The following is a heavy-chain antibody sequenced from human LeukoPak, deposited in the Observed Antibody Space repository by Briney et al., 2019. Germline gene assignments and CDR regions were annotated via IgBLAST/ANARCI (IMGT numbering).Heavy chain of an antibody. CDR3: ARDRGSSGYYTS. CDR2: IYYSGST. D-gene: IGHD3-3*01. CDR1: GGSISSGGYY. Sequence: SQTLSLTCTVSGGSISSGGYYCSWIRQHPGKGLEWIGYIYYSGSTYYNPSLKSRVTISVDTSKNQFSLKLSSVTAADTAVYYCARDRGSSGYYTSWGQGTLVTVSS. V-gene: IGHV4-31*03. J-gene: IGHJ5*02.